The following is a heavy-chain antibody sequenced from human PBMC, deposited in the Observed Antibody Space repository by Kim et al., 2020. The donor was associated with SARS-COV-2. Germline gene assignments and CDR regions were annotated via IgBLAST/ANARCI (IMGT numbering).Heavy chain of an antibody. CDR2: IKSKTDGGTT. CDR1: GFTFSNAW. CDR3: TTGFIVVVAATRLKDY. D-gene: IGHD2-15*01. J-gene: IGHJ4*02. V-gene: IGHV3-15*01. Sequence: GGSLRLSCAASGFTFSNAWMSWVRQAPGKGLEWVGRIKSKTDGGTTDYAAPVKGRFTISRDDSKNTLYLQMNSLKTEDTAVYYCTTGFIVVVAATRLKDYWGQGTLVTVSS.